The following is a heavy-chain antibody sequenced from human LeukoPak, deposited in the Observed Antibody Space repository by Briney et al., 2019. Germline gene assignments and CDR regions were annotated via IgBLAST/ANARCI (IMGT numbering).Heavy chain of an antibody. CDR1: WFTFRTYW. V-gene: IGHV3-7*01. CDR2: IKLVWSEQ. J-gene: IGHJ4*02. CDR3: ARDGWDYGSNSTTDQ. D-gene: IGHD4-23*01. Sequence: GGSLRLSCAVSWFTFRTYWLNWGRQAPGKGLEGVAYIKLVWSEQYYAYSVQGRFTIARDNAKNSLFLKRKSCRAGGTAGLYFARDGWDYGSNSTTDQWGQRTLVILSS.